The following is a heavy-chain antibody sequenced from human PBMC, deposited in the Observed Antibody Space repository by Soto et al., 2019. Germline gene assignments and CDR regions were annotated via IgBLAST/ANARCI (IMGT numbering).Heavy chain of an antibody. CDR1: RDAVTSGFY. CDR3: AGYTASHNCFFP. V-gene: IGHV4-38-2*01. D-gene: IGHD2-2*02. Sequence: SQTLSLTCVFSRDAVTSGFYWAWIPQAPGQGLEWIGSGYPSGNTYYKPSLKSRVTISVDTPKNQFSLTLNSVTAADTALSYCAGYTASHNCFFPWRQGSRVGVSS. CDR2: GYPSGNT. J-gene: IGHJ5*02.